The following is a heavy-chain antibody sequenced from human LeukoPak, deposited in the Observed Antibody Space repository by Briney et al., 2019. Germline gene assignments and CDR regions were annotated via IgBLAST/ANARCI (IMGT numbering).Heavy chain of an antibody. D-gene: IGHD3-3*01. CDR2: ISSSSSYI. Sequence: GGSLRLSCAASGFTFSSYSVNWVRQAPGKGLEWVSSISSSSSYIYYADSVKGRFTISRDNAKNSLYLQMNSLRAEDTAVYYRARGLRFLEWLSSAELDYWGQGTLVTVSS. J-gene: IGHJ4*02. CDR3: ARGLRFLEWLSSAELDY. CDR1: GFTFSSYS. V-gene: IGHV3-21*01.